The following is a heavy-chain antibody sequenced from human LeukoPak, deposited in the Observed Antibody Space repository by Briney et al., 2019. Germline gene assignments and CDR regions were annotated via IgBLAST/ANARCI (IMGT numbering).Heavy chain of an antibody. CDR3: ARDFDQGSYYFDY. J-gene: IGHJ4*02. Sequence: QPGRSLRLSCAASGFTVSSNYMSWVRQAPGKGLEWVSVIYSGGSTYYADSVKGRFTISRDNSKNTLYLQMNSLRAEDTAVYYCARDFDQGSYYFDYWGQGTLVTASS. CDR2: IYSGGST. V-gene: IGHV3-66*01. CDR1: GFTVSSNY. D-gene: IGHD3-9*01.